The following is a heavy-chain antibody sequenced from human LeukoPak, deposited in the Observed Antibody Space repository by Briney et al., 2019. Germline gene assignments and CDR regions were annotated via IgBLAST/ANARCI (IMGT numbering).Heavy chain of an antibody. CDR2: IYTSGST. D-gene: IGHD3-22*01. CDR1: GGSISNYY. Sequence: SETLSLTCTVSGGSISNYYWSWIRQPAGKGLEWIGRIYTSGSTNYNPSLKSRVTMSVDTSKNQFSLKLSSVTAADTAVYYCARGQYYYDSSGSRYFDYWGQGTLVTVSS. V-gene: IGHV4-4*07. J-gene: IGHJ4*02. CDR3: ARGQYYYDSSGSRYFDY.